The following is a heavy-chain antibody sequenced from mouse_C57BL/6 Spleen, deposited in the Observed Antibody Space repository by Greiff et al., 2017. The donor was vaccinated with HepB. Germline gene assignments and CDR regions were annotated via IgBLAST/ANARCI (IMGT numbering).Heavy chain of an antibody. CDR2: IDPSDSYT. J-gene: IGHJ1*03. Sequence: VQLQQPGAELVRPGTSVKLSCKASGYTFTSYWMHWVKQRPGQGLEWIGVIDPSDSYTNYNQKFKGKATLTVDTSSSTAYMQLSSLTSEDSAVYYCARRGLRGWYFDVWGTGTTVTVSS. V-gene: IGHV1-59*01. CDR1: GYTFTSYW. D-gene: IGHD1-1*01. CDR3: ARRGLRGWYFDV.